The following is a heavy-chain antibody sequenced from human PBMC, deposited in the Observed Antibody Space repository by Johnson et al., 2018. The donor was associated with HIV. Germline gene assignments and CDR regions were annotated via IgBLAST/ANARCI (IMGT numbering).Heavy chain of an antibody. CDR2: ISYDGSKK. Sequence: QVQLVESGGGVVQPGRSLRLSCAASGFTFSSYAMHWVRQAPAKGLEWVAVISYDGSKKNYADSVKGRFSISRDNSKNMVYLQMNSLRAEDTAVYYCAREELEPDVFDIWGQGTMVTVSS. V-gene: IGHV3-30-3*01. CDR3: AREELEPDVFDI. D-gene: IGHD1-1*01. J-gene: IGHJ3*02. CDR1: GFTFSSYA.